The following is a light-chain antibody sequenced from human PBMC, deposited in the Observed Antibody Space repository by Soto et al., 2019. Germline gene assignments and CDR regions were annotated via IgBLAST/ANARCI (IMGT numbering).Light chain of an antibody. J-gene: IGKJ4*01. CDR2: DAS. CDR1: QSVSSY. V-gene: IGKV3-11*01. Sequence: EIVLTQSPATLSLSPGERAILSCRASQSVSSYLAWYQQKPGQAPRLLIYDASNRATGIPARFSGSGSGTDFTLTISSLEPEDFAVYYCQQRSTPLTFGGGTKVEIK. CDR3: QQRSTPLT.